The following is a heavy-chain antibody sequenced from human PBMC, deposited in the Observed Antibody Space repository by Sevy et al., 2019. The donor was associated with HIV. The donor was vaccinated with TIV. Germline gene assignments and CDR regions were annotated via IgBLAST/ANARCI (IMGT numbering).Heavy chain of an antibody. D-gene: IGHD3-3*01. CDR1: GGSINNYW. CDR2: IYSSGTA. V-gene: IGHV4-4*07. Sequence: SETLSLTCTVSGGSINNYWWGWIRQPAGQGLKSIGRIYSSGTADYNPSLKSRVTMSVDTARNQFSLKMSSVTAADTAVYFCARDDQDSWSGYYKVQYQYIMDVWGQGTTVTVSS. J-gene: IGHJ6*02. CDR3: ARDDQDSWSGYYKVQYQYIMDV.